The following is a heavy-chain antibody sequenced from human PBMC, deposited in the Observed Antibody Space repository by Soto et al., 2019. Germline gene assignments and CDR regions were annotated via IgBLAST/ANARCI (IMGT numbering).Heavy chain of an antibody. CDR2: TSYSGTT. CDR1: GGSMSSGIYY. D-gene: IGHD2-21*01. CDR3: ARIPSP. V-gene: IGHV4-30-4*01. J-gene: IGHJ5*02. Sequence: SETLSLTCTVSGGSMSSGIYYWSWIRQPPGKGLECIGFTSYSGTTYYNTSLWSRVTMSVDTSKNQFSLKVNSVTAADTAVYYCARIPSPWGQGTLVTVSS.